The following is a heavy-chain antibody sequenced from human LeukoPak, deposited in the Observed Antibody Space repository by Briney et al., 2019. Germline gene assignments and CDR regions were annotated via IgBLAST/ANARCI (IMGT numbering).Heavy chain of an antibody. D-gene: IGHD5-24*01. CDR2: IYYSGST. V-gene: IGHV4-59*01. Sequence: KTSETLSLTCTVSGGSISSYYWSWIRQPPGKGLEWIGYIYYSGSTNYNPSLKSRVTISVDTSKNQFSLKLSSVTAADTAVYYCARVGLDGYNNFLHYYYMDVWGKGTTVTVSS. CDR3: ARVGLDGYNNFLHYYYMDV. J-gene: IGHJ6*03. CDR1: GGSISSYY.